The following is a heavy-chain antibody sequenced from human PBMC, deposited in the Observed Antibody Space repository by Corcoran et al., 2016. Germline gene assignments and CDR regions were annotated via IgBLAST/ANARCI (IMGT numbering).Heavy chain of an antibody. CDR1: GFTFSNAW. D-gene: IGHD3-3*01. V-gene: IGHV3-15*07. J-gene: IGHJ6*02. CDR2: IKSKTDGGTT. Sequence: EVQLVESGGGLVKPGGSLRLSCAASGFTFSNAWMNWVRQAPGKGLEWVGRIKSKTDGGTTDYAAPVKGRFTISRDDSKNTLYLQMNSLKTEDTAVYYCNTDQGFTIFGATYYYGMDVWGQGTTVTVSS. CDR3: NTDQGFTIFGATYYYGMDV.